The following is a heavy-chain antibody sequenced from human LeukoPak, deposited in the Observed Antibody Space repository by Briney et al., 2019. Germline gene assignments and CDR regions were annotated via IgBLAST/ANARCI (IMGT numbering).Heavy chain of an antibody. CDR2: IIPILGIA. J-gene: IGHJ6*02. CDR1: GGTFSSHA. Sequence: GSSVKVSCTASGGTFSSHAISWVRQAPGQGLEWMGRIIPILGIANYAQKFQGRVTITADKSTSTAYMELSSLRSEDTAVYYCARGSGVVPAAVRYYYYGMDVWGQGTTVTVSS. V-gene: IGHV1-69*04. D-gene: IGHD2-2*01. CDR3: ARGSGVVPAAVRYYYYGMDV.